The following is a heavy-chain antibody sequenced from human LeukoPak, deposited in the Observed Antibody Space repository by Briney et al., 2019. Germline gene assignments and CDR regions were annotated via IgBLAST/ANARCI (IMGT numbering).Heavy chain of an antibody. J-gene: IGHJ3*02. Sequence: GGSLRLSCAASGFTFSNYAMSWVRQAPGKGLEWVSVISGSGGTTYYADSVKGRFTISRDNSKNTLYLQMNSLRAEDTAVYYCARETYYYDSSGYSGAFDIWGQGTMVTVSS. CDR3: ARETYYYDSSGYSGAFDI. D-gene: IGHD3-22*01. CDR2: ISGSGGTT. CDR1: GFTFSNYA. V-gene: IGHV3-23*01.